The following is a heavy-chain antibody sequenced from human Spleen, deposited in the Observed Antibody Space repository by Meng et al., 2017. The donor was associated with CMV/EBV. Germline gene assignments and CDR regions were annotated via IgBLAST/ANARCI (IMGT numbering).Heavy chain of an antibody. CDR1: GGSISSSSYY. Sequence: TVSGGSISSSSYYWGWIRQPPGKGLEWIGSIYYSGSTYYNPSLKSRVTISVDTSKNQFSLKLSSVTAADTAVYYCARLSAAAHFDYWGQGTLVTVSS. J-gene: IGHJ4*02. CDR2: IYYSGST. D-gene: IGHD6-13*01. V-gene: IGHV4-39*01. CDR3: ARLSAAAHFDY.